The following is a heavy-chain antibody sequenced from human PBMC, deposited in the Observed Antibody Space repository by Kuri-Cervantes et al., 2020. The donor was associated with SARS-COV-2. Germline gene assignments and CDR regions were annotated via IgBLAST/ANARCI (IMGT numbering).Heavy chain of an antibody. Sequence: ASVKVSCKASGYTFTSYYMHWVRQAPGQGLEWMGIINPSGGSTNYAQKLQGRVTMTTDTSTSTAYMELRSLRSDDTAVYYCASWGRDMTTVTWVDYWGQGTLVTVSS. CDR1: GYTFTSYY. D-gene: IGHD4-17*01. V-gene: IGHV1-46*01. J-gene: IGHJ4*02. CDR2: INPSGGST. CDR3: ASWGRDMTTVTWVDY.